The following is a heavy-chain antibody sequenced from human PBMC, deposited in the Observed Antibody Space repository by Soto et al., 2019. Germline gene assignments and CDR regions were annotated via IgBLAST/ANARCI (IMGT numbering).Heavy chain of an antibody. CDR1: GGSISSYY. CDR2: IYYSGST. Sequence: SETLSLTCTVSGGSISSYYWSWIRQPPGKGLEWIGYIYYSGSTNYNPSLKSRVTISVDTSKNQFSLKLSSVTAADTAVYYCARHAAGVGSFHTLAVAGPNWFDPWGQGTLVTVSS. V-gene: IGHV4-59*08. D-gene: IGHD6-19*01. J-gene: IGHJ5*02. CDR3: ARHAAGVGSFHTLAVAGPNWFDP.